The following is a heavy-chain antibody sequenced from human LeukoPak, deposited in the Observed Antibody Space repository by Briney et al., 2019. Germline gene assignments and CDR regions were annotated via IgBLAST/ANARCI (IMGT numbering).Heavy chain of an antibody. D-gene: IGHD3-16*01. CDR3: GSGGWPQNY. CDR2: ISSSSSYI. V-gene: IGHV3-21*04. CDR1: GFTFSSYS. Sequence: PGGSLRLSCAASGFTFSSYSMNWVRQAPGRGLEWVSSISSSSSYIYYAEAVKGRFTISRDNAKNSLYLQMNSLRDEDTAVYYWGSGGWPQNYWGQGTLVTVSS. J-gene: IGHJ4*02.